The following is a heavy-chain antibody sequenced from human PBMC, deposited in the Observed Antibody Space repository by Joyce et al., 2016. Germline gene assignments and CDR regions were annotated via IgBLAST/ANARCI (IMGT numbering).Heavy chain of an antibody. V-gene: IGHV3-23*01. J-gene: IGHJ4*02. D-gene: IGHD3-16*02. Sequence: EEQLLESGGGLEQPGGSLRLSCAASGFTFSSFAMTWVRRAPGKGLELVSTISGSGGSTYYAESVRGRFTISRDNSKSTVYLQMNSLRADDTAVYYCAKDYRPGYWGQGTLVTVSS. CDR1: GFTFSSFA. CDR3: AKDYRPGY. CDR2: ISGSGGST.